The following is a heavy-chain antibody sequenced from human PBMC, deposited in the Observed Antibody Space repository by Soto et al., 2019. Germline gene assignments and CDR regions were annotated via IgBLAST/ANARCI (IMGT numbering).Heavy chain of an antibody. CDR3: ARGLRYSSGWYSNQYYYYGMDV. CDR2: IIPIFGTA. CDR1: GGTFSSYA. J-gene: IGHJ6*02. Sequence: QVQLVQSGAEVKKPGSSVKVSCKASGGTFSSYAISWVRQAPGQGLEWMGGIIPIFGTANYAQKFQGRVTINADKSTSTAYMELSSLRSEDTAVYYCARGLRYSSGWYSNQYYYYGMDVWGQGTTVTVSS. V-gene: IGHV1-69*06. D-gene: IGHD6-19*01.